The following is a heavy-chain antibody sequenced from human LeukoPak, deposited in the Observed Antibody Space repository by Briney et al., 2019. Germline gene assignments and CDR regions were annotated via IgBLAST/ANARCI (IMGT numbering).Heavy chain of an antibody. D-gene: IGHD6-13*01. Sequence: GGSLRLSCAASGFTFSSYAMSWVRQAPGKGLEWVSAISGSGGSTYYADSVKGRFTISRDNSKNTLYLQMNSLRAEDAAVYYCAKSVYSSSWFAGDYFDYWGQGTLVTVSS. CDR2: ISGSGGST. V-gene: IGHV3-23*01. J-gene: IGHJ4*02. CDR3: AKSVYSSSWFAGDYFDY. CDR1: GFTFSSYA.